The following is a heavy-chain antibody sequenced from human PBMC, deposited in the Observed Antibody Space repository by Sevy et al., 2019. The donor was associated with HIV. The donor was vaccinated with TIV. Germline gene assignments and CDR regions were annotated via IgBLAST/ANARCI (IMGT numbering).Heavy chain of an antibody. Sequence: GGSLRLSCVASGFIFSSNSMSWVRQAPGKGLEWVSYMNNSSRTAYSDSVKGRFTISRDNAKNSVFLQMNSLRVEDTGVYYCARGLSWGQGTSVTVSS. CDR3: ARGLS. V-gene: IGHV3-48*01. J-gene: IGHJ4*02. CDR1: GFIFSSNS. CDR2: MNNSSRTA.